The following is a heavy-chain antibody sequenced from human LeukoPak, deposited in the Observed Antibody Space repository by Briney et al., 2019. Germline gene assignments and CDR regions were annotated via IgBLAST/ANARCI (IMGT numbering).Heavy chain of an antibody. Sequence: GGSLRLSCAASGFTVSSNYMSWVRQAPGKGLEWVSVIYSGGSTYYADSVKGRFTISRDNSKNTLYLQMNSLRAEDTAVYYCASSGDYYYYYGMDVWGQGTTVTVSS. J-gene: IGHJ6*02. CDR1: GFTVSSNY. CDR2: IYSGGST. V-gene: IGHV3-66*01. D-gene: IGHD2-21*02. CDR3: ASSGDYYYYYGMDV.